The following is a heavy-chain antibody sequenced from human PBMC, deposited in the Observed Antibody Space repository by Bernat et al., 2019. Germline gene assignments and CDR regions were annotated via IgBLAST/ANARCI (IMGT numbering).Heavy chain of an antibody. J-gene: IGHJ6*02. V-gene: IGHV3-33*01. D-gene: IGHD3-10*01. Sequence: QVQLVESGGGVVQPGRSLRLSCAASGFTFSSYGMHWVRQAPGKGLEWVAVIWYDGSNKYYADSVKGRFTISRDNSKNTLYLQMNSLRAEDTAVYYCAGEDGSGSPSYYGMDVWGQGTTVTVSS. CDR1: GFTFSSYG. CDR3: AGEDGSGSPSYYGMDV. CDR2: IWYDGSNK.